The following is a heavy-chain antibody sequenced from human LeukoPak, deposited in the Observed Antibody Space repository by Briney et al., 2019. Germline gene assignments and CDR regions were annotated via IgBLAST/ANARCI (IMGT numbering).Heavy chain of an antibody. Sequence: ASVKVSCKASGYTFTGYYIHWVRQAPGQGLEWMGWIKPNSGGTNYAQKFQGRVTMTRDTSISTAYMELSSLRSDDTAVYYCARGLLWFGEPIHFDYWGQGTLVTVSP. V-gene: IGHV1-2*02. J-gene: IGHJ4*02. CDR2: IKPNSGGT. CDR3: ARGLLWFGEPIHFDY. CDR1: GYTFTGYY. D-gene: IGHD3-10*01.